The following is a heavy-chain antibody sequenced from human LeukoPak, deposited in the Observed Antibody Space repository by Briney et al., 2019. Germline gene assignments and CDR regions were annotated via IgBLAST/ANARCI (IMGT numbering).Heavy chain of an antibody. CDR2: IYPGDSDT. D-gene: IGHD4-17*01. CDR1: GYIFTTSW. CDR3: VRRQWGTNADYQYYFDY. Sequence: PGESLKISRKGSGYIFTTSWIGWVRQMPGKGLEWMGIIYPGDSDTRYSPSFQGQVTISADKSISTAYLQWSSLKASDSAMYYCVRRQWGTNADYQYYFDYWGQGTLVTVSS. J-gene: IGHJ4*02. V-gene: IGHV5-51*03.